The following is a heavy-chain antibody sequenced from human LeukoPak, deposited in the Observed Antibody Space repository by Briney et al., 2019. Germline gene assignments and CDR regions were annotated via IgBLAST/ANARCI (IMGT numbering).Heavy chain of an antibody. CDR3: ARAPSAPGYFDF. J-gene: IGHJ4*02. V-gene: IGHV4-34*01. CDR1: GGSFSGYY. D-gene: IGHD6-13*01. Sequence: SETLSLTCAVYGGSFSGYYWSWIRQPPGKGLEWIGEINHSGSTNYNPSLKSRVTISVDTSKNQFSLKLHSVTAADTAVYFCARAPSAPGYFDFWGQGTLVTVSS. CDR2: INHSGST.